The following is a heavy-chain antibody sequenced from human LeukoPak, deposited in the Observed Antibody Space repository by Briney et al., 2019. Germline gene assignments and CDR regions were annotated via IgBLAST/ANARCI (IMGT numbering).Heavy chain of an antibody. V-gene: IGHV3-23*01. CDR2: ISASGVDT. J-gene: IGHJ5*02. CDR1: GFTFSNHA. Sequence: GGSLRLSCVASGFTFSNHAMTWVRQAPGKGLEWVSAISASGVDTFYAPSVKGRFTISRDNSKNTLHPQINSLRAEDTAIYYCAKDVWWSVSWGQGTLVTVSS. CDR3: AKDVWWSVS. D-gene: IGHD2-8*02.